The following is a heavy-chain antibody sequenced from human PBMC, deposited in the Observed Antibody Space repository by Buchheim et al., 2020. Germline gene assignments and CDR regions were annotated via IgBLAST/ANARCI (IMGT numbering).Heavy chain of an antibody. CDR3: ERDWDNNQPRDY. Sequence: QVQLVESGGGVVQPGRSLRLSCAASGFSFSAYTMHWVRQAPGKGPEGVPIISSDGGNKFYADSLKGRFTISRANSKDTLYLQMNSLRAEHTAVDYCERDWDNNQPRDYGGQGT. CDR1: GFSFSAYT. V-gene: IGHV3-30*16. J-gene: IGHJ4*02. D-gene: IGHD1-14*01. CDR2: ISSDGGNK.